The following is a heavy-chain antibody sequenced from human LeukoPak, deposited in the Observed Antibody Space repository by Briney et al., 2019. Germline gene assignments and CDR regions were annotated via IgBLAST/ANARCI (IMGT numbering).Heavy chain of an antibody. Sequence: PGGSLRLSCAASGFTFDDYAMHWVRQAPGKGLEWVSGISWNSGSIGYADSVKGRFTISRDNAKNSLYLQMNSLRAEDTALYYCARVSSGYSSREFDYWGQGTLVTVSS. CDR3: ARVSSGYSSREFDY. V-gene: IGHV3-9*01. CDR2: ISWNSGSI. J-gene: IGHJ4*02. D-gene: IGHD6-13*01. CDR1: GFTFDDYA.